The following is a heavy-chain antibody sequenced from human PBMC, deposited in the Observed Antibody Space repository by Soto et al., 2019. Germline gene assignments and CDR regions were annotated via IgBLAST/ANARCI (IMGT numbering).Heavy chain of an antibody. D-gene: IGHD6-13*01. CDR1: GFTFSSYA. J-gene: IGHJ4*02. V-gene: IGHV3-23*01. CDR3: ANGDSSSWFNYFDY. Sequence: GSLRLSCAASGFTFSSYAMSWVRQAPGKGLEWVSAISGSGGSTYYAHSVKGRFTISRDNSKNTLYLQMNSLRAEDTAVYYCANGDSSSWFNYFDYWGQGTLVTVSS. CDR2: ISGSGGST.